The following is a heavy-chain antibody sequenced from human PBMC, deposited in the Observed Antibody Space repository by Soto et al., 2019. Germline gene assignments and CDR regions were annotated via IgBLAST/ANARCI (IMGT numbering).Heavy chain of an antibody. CDR3: ARKPDVATAKVGGGYVFDV. J-gene: IGHJ3*01. D-gene: IGHD3-16*01. CDR1: SGSIFTTNW. CDR2: IYHSGSP. Sequence: QVQLQESGPGLVKPSGTLSLTCAASSGSIFTTNWWSWVRQSPGRGLQWIGDIYHSGSPKYNPSLQSRIRLSMAKSNGRVFLNLTPVSAADTAVYYCARKPDVATAKVGGGYVFDVWGQGTMVTVSS. V-gene: IGHV4-4*02.